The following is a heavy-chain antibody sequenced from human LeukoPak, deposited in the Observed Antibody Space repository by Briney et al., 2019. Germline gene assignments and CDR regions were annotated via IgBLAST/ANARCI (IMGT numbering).Heavy chain of an antibody. J-gene: IGHJ6*02. Sequence: SETLSLTCAVSGGSISSSNWWSWVRPPPGKGLEWIGEIYHSGSTNYNPSLKSRVTISVDKSKNQFSLKLSSVTAADTAVYYCARDVNESPYGMDVWGQGTTVTVSS. V-gene: IGHV4-4*02. CDR3: ARDVNESPYGMDV. CDR2: IYHSGST. CDR1: GGSISSSNW.